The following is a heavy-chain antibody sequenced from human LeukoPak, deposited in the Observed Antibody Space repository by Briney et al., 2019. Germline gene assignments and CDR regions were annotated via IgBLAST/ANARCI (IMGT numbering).Heavy chain of an antibody. J-gene: IGHJ6*03. Sequence: PSETLSLTCTVSGGSISGGDYYWSWIRQPPGKGLEWIGYIYYSGSTYYNPSLKSRVTISVDTSKNQFSLKLSSVTAADTAVCYCARERGDYYGSGSHMDVWGKGTTVTVSS. V-gene: IGHV4-30-4*08. CDR1: GGSISGGDYY. CDR3: ARERGDYYGSGSHMDV. CDR2: IYYSGST. D-gene: IGHD3-10*01.